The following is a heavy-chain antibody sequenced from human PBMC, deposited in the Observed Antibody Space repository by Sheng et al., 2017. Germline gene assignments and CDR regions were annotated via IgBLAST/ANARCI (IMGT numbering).Heavy chain of an antibody. CDR2: INHSGST. J-gene: IGHJ4*02. CDR3: ARAKKDPSYVWVSFDY. Sequence: QVQLQQWGAGLLKPSETLSLTCAVYGGSFSGYYWSLIRQPPGKGLEWIGEINHSGSTNYNPSLKSRVTISVDTSKNQFSLKLSSVTAADTAVYYCARAKKDPSYVWVSFDYWGQGTLVTVSS. CDR1: GGSFSGYY. V-gene: IGHV4-34*01. D-gene: IGHD3-16*01.